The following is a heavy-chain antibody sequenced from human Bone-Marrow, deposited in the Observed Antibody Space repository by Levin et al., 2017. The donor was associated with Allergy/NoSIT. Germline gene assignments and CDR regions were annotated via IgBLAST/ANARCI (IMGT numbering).Heavy chain of an antibody. CDR1: GFTFSSYS. CDR2: ISSTSRSI. CDR3: ARAAAVNTPYPFDC. J-gene: IGHJ4*02. D-gene: IGHD4-11*01. Sequence: PGGSLRLSCAASGFTFSSYSMNWVRQAPGEGLEWVSSISSTSRSIYYADSVKGRFTISRDNAENSLYLQMNSLRAEDTAVYYCARAAAVNTPYPFDCWGQGTLVTVSS. V-gene: IGHV3-21*01.